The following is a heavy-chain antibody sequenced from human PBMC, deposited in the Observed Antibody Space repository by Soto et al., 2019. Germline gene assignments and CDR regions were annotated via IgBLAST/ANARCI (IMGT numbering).Heavy chain of an antibody. J-gene: IGHJ3*02. CDR2: IIPIYGTA. Sequence: QVQLVQSGAEVKRPGSSVKISCTASGGTFSTYPVHWVRQAPGQGLEWMGAIIPIYGTANFAQKSQGRFTFAAHKSSLTACLEARSLTSENTAVYYCARERARLLCATGAIDMCGQGTMVFVSS. D-gene: IGHD3-10*02. CDR3: ARERARLLCATGAIDM. CDR1: GGTFSTYP. V-gene: IGHV1-69*06.